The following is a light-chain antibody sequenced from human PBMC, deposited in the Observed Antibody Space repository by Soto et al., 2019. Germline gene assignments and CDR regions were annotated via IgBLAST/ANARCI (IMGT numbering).Light chain of an antibody. CDR2: GAS. CDR1: QSVSSSY. V-gene: IGKV3-20*01. CDR3: QQYDSSFSIT. Sequence: DIVLTQSPGTLSLSPGERATLSCRASQSVSSSYLAWYQQRPGQAPRLLIYGASSRATGIPDRFSGSGSGTDFTLTISRLEPEDFAVYYCQQYDSSFSITFGQGTRLEIK. J-gene: IGKJ5*01.